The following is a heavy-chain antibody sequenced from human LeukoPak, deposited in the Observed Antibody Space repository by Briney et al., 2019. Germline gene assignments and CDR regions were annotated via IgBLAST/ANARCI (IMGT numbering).Heavy chain of an antibody. CDR2: INPNSGGT. V-gene: IGHV1-2*02. Sequence: GASVKVSCKASGYTFTGYYMHWVRQAPGQGLERMGWINPNSGGTNYAQKFQGRVTMTRDTSISTAYMELSRLRSDDTAVYYCARGGRTAMVSGGYYYYYYMDVWGKGTTVTVSS. D-gene: IGHD5-18*01. CDR1: GYTFTGYY. J-gene: IGHJ6*03. CDR3: ARGGRTAMVSGGYYYYYYMDV.